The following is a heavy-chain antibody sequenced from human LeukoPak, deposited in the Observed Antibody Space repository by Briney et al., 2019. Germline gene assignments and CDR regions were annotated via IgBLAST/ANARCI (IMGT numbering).Heavy chain of an antibody. CDR1: GYSFTTYW. V-gene: IGHV5-51*01. CDR2: IYPSDSDT. Sequence: GESLKISRKGSGYSFTTYWIGWVRQMPGKGLEWMGIIYPSDSDTRYSPSFQGQVTISADKSISTAYLQWSSLKASDTAMYYCVRLVNFWSGFADWGQGTLVTVSS. CDR3: VRLVNFWSGFAD. D-gene: IGHD3-3*01. J-gene: IGHJ4*02.